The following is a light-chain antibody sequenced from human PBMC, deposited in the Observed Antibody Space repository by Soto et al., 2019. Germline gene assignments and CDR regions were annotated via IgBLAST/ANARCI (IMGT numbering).Light chain of an antibody. CDR3: QEYNRYSPWA. V-gene: IGKV1-5*01. J-gene: IGKJ1*01. Sequence: DIQMTQSPSTLSASVGDSVTMTCRASQSITIWLAWYQQKPGKAPKLLIYDASSLQSGVPSRFSGSGSGTEFTLTISSLQPDDFGTYYCQEYNRYSPWAFGQGTKVDIK. CDR2: DAS. CDR1: QSITIW.